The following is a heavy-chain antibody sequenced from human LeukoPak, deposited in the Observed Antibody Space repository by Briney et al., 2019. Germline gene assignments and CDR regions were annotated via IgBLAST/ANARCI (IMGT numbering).Heavy chain of an antibody. V-gene: IGHV3-21*01. CDR1: GFTFSSYS. CDR2: ISSSSSYI. D-gene: IGHD3-22*01. J-gene: IGHJ4*02. CDR3: AKTRADYYDSSGYYHYDY. Sequence: GGSLRLSCAASGFTFSSYSMNWVRRAPGKGLEWVSSISSSSSYIYYADSVKGRFTISRDNAKNSLYLQMNSLRAEDTAVYYCAKTRADYYDSSGYYHYDYWGQGTLVTVSS.